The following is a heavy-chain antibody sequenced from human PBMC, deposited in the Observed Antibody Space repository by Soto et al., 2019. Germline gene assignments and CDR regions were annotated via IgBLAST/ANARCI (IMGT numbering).Heavy chain of an antibody. D-gene: IGHD5-12*01. J-gene: IGHJ4*02. V-gene: IGHV1-69*01. Sequence: QVQLVQSGAEVKKPGSSVKVSCKASGGTFSSYAISWVRQAPGQGLEWMGGIIPIFGTANYAQKFQGRVTITADESTSTAYMGLSSLRSEDTAVYYCASQPWGVVGYSGYQTYYFDYWGQGTLVTVSS. CDR1: GGTFSSYA. CDR3: ASQPWGVVGYSGYQTYYFDY. CDR2: IIPIFGTA.